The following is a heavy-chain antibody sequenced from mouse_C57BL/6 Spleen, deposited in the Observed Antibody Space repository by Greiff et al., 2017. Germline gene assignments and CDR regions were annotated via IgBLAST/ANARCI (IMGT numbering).Heavy chain of an antibody. CDR2: IYPGDGDT. V-gene: IGHV1-80*01. Sequence: VQLQQSGAELVKPGASVKISCKACGYAFSSYWMNWVKQRPGKGLEWIGQIYPGDGDTNYNGKFKGKATLTADKSSSTVYMQLSSLTSEDAAVYFCERWYYGRRYFEVWGTGTTVTVSS. J-gene: IGHJ1*03. CDR3: ERWYYGRRYFEV. D-gene: IGHD1-1*01. CDR1: GYAFSSYW.